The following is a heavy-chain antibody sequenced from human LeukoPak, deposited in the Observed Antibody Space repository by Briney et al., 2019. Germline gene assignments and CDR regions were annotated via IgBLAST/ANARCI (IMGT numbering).Heavy chain of an antibody. J-gene: IGHJ4*02. CDR2: IYYSGST. V-gene: IGHV4-30-4*01. CDR3: ARGPLWWYALDY. Sequence: SETLSLTCTVSGGSISSGDYYRSWIRQPPGKGLEWIGYIYYSGSTYYNPSLKSRVTISVDTSKNQFSLKLSSVTAADTAVYYCARGPLWWYALDYWGQGTLVTVSS. D-gene: IGHD2-15*01. CDR1: GGSISSGDYY.